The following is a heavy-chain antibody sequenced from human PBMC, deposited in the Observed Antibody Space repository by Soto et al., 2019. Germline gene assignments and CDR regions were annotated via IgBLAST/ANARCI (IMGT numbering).Heavy chain of an antibody. D-gene: IGHD3-3*01. V-gene: IGHV3-23*01. Sequence: GGSLRLSCASSVCTFSSYAMSCVRHSPGKWLEWVSAISGSGGSTYYADSVKGRFTISRDNSKNTLYLQMNSLRAEDTAVYYCAKELRFLEWLSSTGGLDGMEVWGQGTTVIVS. CDR3: AKELRFLEWLSSTGGLDGMEV. J-gene: IGHJ6*01. CDR2: ISGSGGST. CDR1: VCTFSSYA.